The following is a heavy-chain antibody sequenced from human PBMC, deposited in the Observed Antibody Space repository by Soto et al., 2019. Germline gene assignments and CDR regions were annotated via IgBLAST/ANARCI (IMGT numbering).Heavy chain of an antibody. Sequence: QVQLVQSGAEVKKPGSSVKVSCKASGGTFSSYAISWVRQAPGQGLEWMGGIIPIFGTANYAQKFQGRVTITADKSTSTAYMELSSLRSEDTAVYYCAREGIAVAGTTYPAGWFDPWGQGTLVTVSS. CDR1: GGTFSSYA. V-gene: IGHV1-69*06. J-gene: IGHJ5*02. CDR2: IIPIFGTA. CDR3: AREGIAVAGTTYPAGWFDP. D-gene: IGHD6-19*01.